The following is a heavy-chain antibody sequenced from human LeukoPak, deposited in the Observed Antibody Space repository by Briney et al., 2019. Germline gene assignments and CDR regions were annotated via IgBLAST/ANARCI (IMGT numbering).Heavy chain of an antibody. CDR1: GFSFSSYW. D-gene: IGHD4-17*01. J-gene: IGHJ2*01. V-gene: IGHV3-74*01. Sequence: PGGSLRLSCAASGFSFSSYWMHWVRQAPGEGLMWVSHINGDGSGTSYADSVRGRFTISRDNAKNTLYLQMNSLRAEDTAVYYCAREDYNDSGWYFDLWGRGTLVTVSS. CDR2: INGDGSGT. CDR3: AREDYNDSGWYFDL.